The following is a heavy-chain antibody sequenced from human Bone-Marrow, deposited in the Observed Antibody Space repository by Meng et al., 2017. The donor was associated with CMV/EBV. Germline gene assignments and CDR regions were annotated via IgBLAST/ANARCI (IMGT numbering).Heavy chain of an antibody. D-gene: IGHD4/OR15-4a*01. CDR3: AREVPTTDYFDF. CDR1: GGSIKNTDYC. V-gene: IGHV4-39*07. Sequence: SETLSLTCTVSGGSIKNTDYCWSWVRQPPGQGLEWIATVYCRGSSFYNPSLKSRVTMSVDTSKSQFYLRLSSVTAADTALYYCAREVPTTDYFDFWVPGRLVTVSS. CDR2: VYCRGSS. J-gene: IGHJ4*02.